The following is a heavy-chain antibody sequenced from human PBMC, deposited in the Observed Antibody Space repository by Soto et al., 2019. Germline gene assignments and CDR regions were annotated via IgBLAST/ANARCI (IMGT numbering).Heavy chain of an antibody. V-gene: IGHV1-24*01. CDR1: GYTFSTYY. CDR3: ATSYGSGSYPPRRPHNFDY. CDR2: FDPEDGET. D-gene: IGHD3-10*01. J-gene: IGHJ4*02. Sequence: ASVKVSCKASGYTFSTYYMHWVRQAPGQGLEWMGGFDPEDGETIYAQKFQGRVTMTEDTSTDTAYMELSSLRSEDTAVYYCATSYGSGSYPPRRPHNFDYWGQGTLVTVSS.